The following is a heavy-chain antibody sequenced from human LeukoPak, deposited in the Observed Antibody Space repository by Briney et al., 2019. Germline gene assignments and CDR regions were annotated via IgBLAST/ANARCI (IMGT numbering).Heavy chain of an antibody. CDR2: IIGSGGRT. CDR3: AKQTIPLAYCGGDCSSDY. D-gene: IGHD2-21*02. CDR1: GFTFSNYA. J-gene: IGHJ4*02. V-gene: IGHV3-23*01. Sequence: GGSLRLSCAVSGFTFSNYAMFWVRQAPGKGLEWVSTIIGSGGRTYYADSVKGRFTISRDNSKNTLYLQMNSLRAEDTAVYYCAKQTIPLAYCGGDCSSDYWGQGTLVTVSS.